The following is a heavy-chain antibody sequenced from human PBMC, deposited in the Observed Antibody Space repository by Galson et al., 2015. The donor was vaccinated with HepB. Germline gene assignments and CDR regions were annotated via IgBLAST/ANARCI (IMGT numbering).Heavy chain of an antibody. Sequence: SLRLSCAAFGFTFSSHAVHWVRQAPGKGLEWVAVIWYDGSDKYYADSVKGRFTISRDNFKNTLYLQMNSLRVEDTAVYYCTKRYWAHSGSYDDALDVWGQGTMVTVSS. CDR2: IWYDGSDK. CDR3: TKRYWAHSGSYDDALDV. D-gene: IGHD1-26*01. CDR1: GFTFSSHA. J-gene: IGHJ3*01. V-gene: IGHV3-33*06.